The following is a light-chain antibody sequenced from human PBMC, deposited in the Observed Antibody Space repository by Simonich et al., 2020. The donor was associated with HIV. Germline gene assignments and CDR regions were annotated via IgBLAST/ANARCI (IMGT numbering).Light chain of an antibody. Sequence: QSALTQPATVSGSPGQSINISGTGTHSDVGSYNFVSWYQQHPGKAPKLMIYEGSKRPSVVSNRFSGSKSGNTAALTISGLEAEDEADYYCCSYAGSSPYVVFGGGTKLTVL. CDR1: HSDVGSYNF. CDR2: EGS. J-gene: IGLJ2*01. CDR3: CSYAGSSPYVV. V-gene: IGLV2-23*01.